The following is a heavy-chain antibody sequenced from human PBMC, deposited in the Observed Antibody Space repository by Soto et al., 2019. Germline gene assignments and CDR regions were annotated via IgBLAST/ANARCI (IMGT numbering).Heavy chain of an antibody. Sequence: QVQLVQSGAEVKKPGSSVKVSCKASGGTFSRYTISWVRQAPGQGLEWMGRIIPILGIANYAQKFQGRVTITEDKSTGTAYMELSSLRSEVTAVYYCARILGSFGRWGQGTLVNGSS. CDR1: GGTFSRYT. D-gene: IGHD2-15*01. V-gene: IGHV1-69*02. CDR3: ARILGSFGR. CDR2: IIPILGIA. J-gene: IGHJ4*02.